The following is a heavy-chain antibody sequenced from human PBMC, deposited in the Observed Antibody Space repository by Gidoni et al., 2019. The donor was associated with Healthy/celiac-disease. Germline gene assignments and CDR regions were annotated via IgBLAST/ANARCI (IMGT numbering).Heavy chain of an antibody. CDR2: ISWNSDTR. D-gene: IGHD6-19*01. J-gene: IGHJ4*02. CDR1: GFPFDDYA. V-gene: IGHV3-9*01. CDR3: AKDIAVAAFYYFDY. Sequence: EVQLVESGGGLVQPGRSLRLPCPVSGFPFDDYAMHWVRPAPGKGLEWVSGISWNSDTRDYADSVKGRFTISRDNAKNSLYLQMNSLRAEDTALYYCAKDIAVAAFYYFDYWGQGTLVTVSS.